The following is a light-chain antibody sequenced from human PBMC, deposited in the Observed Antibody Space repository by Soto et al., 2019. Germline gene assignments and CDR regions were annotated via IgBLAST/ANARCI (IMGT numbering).Light chain of an antibody. CDR1: SSDVGGYDY. V-gene: IGLV2-14*01. Sequence: QPVLTQPASVSGSPGQSITISCTGTSSDVGGYDYVSWYQQHPGKAPKLMIFEVTNRPSGVSNRFSGSKSGNTASLTISGLRDEDEADYYCSSFRSTSTLPYVFGTGTKLTVL. CDR2: EVT. CDR3: SSFRSTSTLPYV. J-gene: IGLJ1*01.